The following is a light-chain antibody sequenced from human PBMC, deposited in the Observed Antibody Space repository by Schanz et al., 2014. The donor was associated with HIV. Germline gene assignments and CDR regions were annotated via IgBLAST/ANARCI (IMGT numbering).Light chain of an antibody. Sequence: QSALTQPASVSGSPGQSITISCTGTSSDIGTYNRVSWYQQSPGTAPKLMIYEVSKRPSGVPDRFSASKSGTSASLAITGLQAEDEADYYCQSYDSSLSGWVFGGGTKLTVL. J-gene: IGLJ3*02. CDR3: QSYDSSLSGWV. CDR1: SSDIGTYNR. V-gene: IGLV2-18*02. CDR2: EVS.